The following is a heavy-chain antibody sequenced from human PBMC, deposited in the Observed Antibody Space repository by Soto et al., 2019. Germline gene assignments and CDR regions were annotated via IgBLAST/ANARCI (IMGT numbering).Heavy chain of an antibody. CDR2: IYHSGST. Sequence: QVQLQESGPGLVKPSGTLSLTCAVSGGSISSSNWWSWVRQPPGEGLEWIGEIYHSGSTNYNPSLKSRVTISVDKSTNQFSLKLSSVTAADTALYYCARSNSGNYYEVFDYWGQGTLVTVSS. J-gene: IGHJ4*02. CDR3: ARSNSGNYYEVFDY. D-gene: IGHD1-26*01. CDR1: GGSISSSNW. V-gene: IGHV4-4*02.